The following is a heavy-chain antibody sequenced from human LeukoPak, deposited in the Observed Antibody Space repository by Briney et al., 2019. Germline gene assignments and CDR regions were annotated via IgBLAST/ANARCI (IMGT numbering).Heavy chain of an antibody. Sequence: ASVKVSCKASGYTFTGYYMHWVRQAPGQGLEWMGWINPNSGGTNYAQKFQGRVTMTRDTSISTAYMELSRLRSDDTAVYCCARAEYCSSTSCYDGEGAFDIWGQGTMVTVSS. D-gene: IGHD2-2*01. J-gene: IGHJ3*02. V-gene: IGHV1-2*02. CDR1: GYTFTGYY. CDR2: INPNSGGT. CDR3: ARAEYCSSTSCYDGEGAFDI.